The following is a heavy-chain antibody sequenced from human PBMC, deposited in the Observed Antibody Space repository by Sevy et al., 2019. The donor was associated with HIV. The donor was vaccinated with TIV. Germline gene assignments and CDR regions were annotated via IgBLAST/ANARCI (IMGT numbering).Heavy chain of an antibody. V-gene: IGHV4-59*08. CDR3: AGENAWGRGYS. J-gene: IGHJ4*02. CDR1: GGSITSLY. D-gene: IGHD1-26*01. Sequence: SQTLSLTCTVSGGSITSLYWNWIRQPPGKGLEWIANIYYNGHINYNPSLKSRVTLSLDTSKNHFSLRLSSVTAADTAMYYCAGENAWGRGYSWGQGTLLNVSS. CDR2: IYYNGHI.